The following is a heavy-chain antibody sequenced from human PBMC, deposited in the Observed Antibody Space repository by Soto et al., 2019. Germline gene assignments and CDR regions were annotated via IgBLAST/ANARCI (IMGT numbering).Heavy chain of an antibody. CDR3: ARGGGVCGSTSCYSYYYGMDV. D-gene: IGHD2-2*02. CDR2: IYYSGST. J-gene: IGHJ6*02. Sequence: QVQLQESGPGLVKPSETLSLTCTVSGGSVSSGSYYWSWIRQPPGKGLEWIGYIYYSGSTNYNPSLKSRVTISVDTSKNQFSLKLSSVTAADTAVYYCARGGGVCGSTSCYSYYYGMDVWGQGTTVTVSS. V-gene: IGHV4-61*01. CDR1: GGSVSSGSYY.